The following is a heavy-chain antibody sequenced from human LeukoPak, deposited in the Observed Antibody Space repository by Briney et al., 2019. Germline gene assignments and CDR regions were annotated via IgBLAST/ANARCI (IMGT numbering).Heavy chain of an antibody. D-gene: IGHD2-15*01. CDR3: ARSSPIMTPKAYYFDY. J-gene: IGHJ4*02. CDR2: ISSSSSYI. CDR1: GFTFSRYS. Sequence: AGGSLRLSCAASGFTFSRYSMNWVRQAPGKGLEWVSSISSSSSYIYYADSVKGRFTISRDNAKDSLYLQMNSLRAEDTAVYYCARSSPIMTPKAYYFDYWGQGTLVTVSS. V-gene: IGHV3-21*01.